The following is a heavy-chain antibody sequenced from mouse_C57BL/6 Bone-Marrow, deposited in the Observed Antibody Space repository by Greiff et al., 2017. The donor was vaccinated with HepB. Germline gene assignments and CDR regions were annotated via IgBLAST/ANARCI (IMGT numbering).Heavy chain of an antibody. CDR1: GLTFSSYA. D-gene: IGHD1-1*01. V-gene: IGHV5-4*01. CDR3: ARDYGSSPYWYFDV. J-gene: IGHJ1*03. CDR2: ISDGGSYT. Sequence: EVQLVESGGGLVKPGGSLKLSCAASGLTFSSYAMSWVRQTPEKRLEWVATISDGGSYTYYPDNVKGRFTISRDNAKNNLYLQMSHLKSEDTAMYYRARDYGSSPYWYFDVWGTGTTVTVSS.